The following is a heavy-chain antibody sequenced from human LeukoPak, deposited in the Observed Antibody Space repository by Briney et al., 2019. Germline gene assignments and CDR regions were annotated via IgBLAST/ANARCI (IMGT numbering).Heavy chain of an antibody. CDR2: ISGRGDIT. Sequence: GGSLRLSCAAPGFTFSSYAITWVRKAPGKGLEWVSSISGRGDITYYADSVTGRFTISRDNSKNTLYPQMNSLRVEDTAVYYCARGTVATISLGGYWGQGTLVTVSS. J-gene: IGHJ4*02. CDR3: ARGTVATISLGGY. D-gene: IGHD5-12*01. CDR1: GFTFSSYA. V-gene: IGHV3-23*01.